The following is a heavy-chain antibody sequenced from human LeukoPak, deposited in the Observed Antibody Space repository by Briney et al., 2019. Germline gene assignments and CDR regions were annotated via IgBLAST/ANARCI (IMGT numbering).Heavy chain of an antibody. Sequence: GGSLRLSCAASGFTFSRHGMHWVRQAPGKGLEWVAFIRYDGSDKYYADSVKGRFTISRDNSENTLYLQMNSLRPEDTAVYYCAKGSYYCSDSCPQCYYYMDVWGKGTTVIVSS. J-gene: IGHJ6*03. CDR3: AKGSYYCSDSCPQCYYYMDV. V-gene: IGHV3-30*02. CDR1: GFTFSRHG. D-gene: IGHD2-15*01. CDR2: IRYDGSDK.